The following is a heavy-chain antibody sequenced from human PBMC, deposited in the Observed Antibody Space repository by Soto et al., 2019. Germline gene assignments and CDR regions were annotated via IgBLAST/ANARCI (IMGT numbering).Heavy chain of an antibody. V-gene: IGHV3-7*05. D-gene: IGHD6-25*01. Sequence: EVQLVESGGGLVQPGESLRLSCAASGFTFSDYWMTWVRQAPGQGLEWVANIKKDESKKSYLDSVRGRFTISRDNARNSLYRQMDSLRAEDTALYYCARDVSPGSGAYCLDAFEMWGQGTMVTVSS. J-gene: IGHJ3*02. CDR3: ARDVSPGSGAYCLDAFEM. CDR2: IKKDESKK. CDR1: GFTFSDYW.